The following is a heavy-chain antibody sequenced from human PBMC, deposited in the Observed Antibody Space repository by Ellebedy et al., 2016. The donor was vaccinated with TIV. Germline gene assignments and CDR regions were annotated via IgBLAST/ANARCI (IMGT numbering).Heavy chain of an antibody. V-gene: IGHV1-58*02. CDR3: AADTVTTPDYFYGMDV. CDR1: GYRFGGYA. J-gene: IGHJ6*02. Sequence: SVKVSXXASGYRFGGYAMQWVRQARGQRLEWIGWIVVGSGNTNFAQKFQERVTITRDMSTTTAYMELSSLTYEDTAVYYCAADTVTTPDYFYGMDVWGQGTTVTVSS. D-gene: IGHD4-17*01. CDR2: IVVGSGNT.